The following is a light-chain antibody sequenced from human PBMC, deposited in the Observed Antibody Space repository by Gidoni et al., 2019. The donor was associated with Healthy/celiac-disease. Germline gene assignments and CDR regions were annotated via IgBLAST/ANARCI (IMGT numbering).Light chain of an antibody. CDR2: AVS. CDR1: SSDVGGYNY. Sequence: QSALTQPASVSGSPGQSITIPCTGTSSDVGGYNYVSWYQQHPGKAPKLMIYAVSNRPSGVSNRFSGSKSGNTASLTISGLQAEDEADYYCSSYTSSSPFVFGTGTKVTVL. V-gene: IGLV2-14*01. CDR3: SSYTSSSPFV. J-gene: IGLJ1*01.